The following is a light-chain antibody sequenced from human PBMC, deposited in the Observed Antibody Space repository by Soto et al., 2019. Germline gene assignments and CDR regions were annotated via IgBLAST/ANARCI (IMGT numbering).Light chain of an antibody. CDR1: QRITAN. CDR2: GAS. Sequence: EILMTQSPATLSVSPGERPTPSCRPGQRITANLAWFQQKPGQAPRLLIYGASTRAAGIPARFSGSGSGTEFTLTISSLQSEDFAVYYCQQYNTWRTFGQGTKVEIK. CDR3: QQYNTWRT. V-gene: IGKV3-15*01. J-gene: IGKJ1*01.